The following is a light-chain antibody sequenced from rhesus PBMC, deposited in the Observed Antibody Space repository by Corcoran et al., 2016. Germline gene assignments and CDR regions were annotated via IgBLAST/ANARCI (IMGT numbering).Light chain of an antibody. V-gene: IGKV1-69*01. CDR1: QDISIW. CDR3: QQHDNYPLT. CDR2: RAS. J-gene: IGKJ4*01. Sequence: DIQMTQSPSSLSASVGDRVTITCRASQDISIWLAWYQQKPGKAPNLLIYRASNLETGVPSRFSGSGSGTDFTLTINSLQPEDIATYYCQQHDNYPLTFGGGTKVEIK.